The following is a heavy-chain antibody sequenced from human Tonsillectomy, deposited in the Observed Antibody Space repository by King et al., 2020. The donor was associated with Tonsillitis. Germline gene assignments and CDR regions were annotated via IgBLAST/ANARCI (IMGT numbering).Heavy chain of an antibody. V-gene: IGHV4-30-4*01. CDR2: IYYNGST. CDR1: GGSISSGDYY. J-gene: IGHJ4*02. CDR3: ARALDSVTPFDY. D-gene: IGHD5/OR15-5a*01. Sequence: VQLQESGPGLVKPSQTLSLTCTVSGGSISSGDYYWSWIRQPPGKGLEWIGYIYYNGSTYFNPSIKSRGTISVDTSKNQFSLKLSSVTAADTAVYYCARALDSVTPFDYWGQGTLVTVSS.